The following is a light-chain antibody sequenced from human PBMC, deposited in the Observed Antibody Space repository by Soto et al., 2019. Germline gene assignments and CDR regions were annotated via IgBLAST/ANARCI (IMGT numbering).Light chain of an antibody. V-gene: IGLV1-44*01. Sequence: QSVMTQPPSASGTPGQRVTVSCAGGSSNIGSNNVNWYQQVPGTAPKLLIYSNIQRPSGVPDRFSGSKSGTSASLAISGLRSEDEADYFCAAWDDSLNGPIFGGGTKLTVL. CDR1: SSNIGSNN. CDR2: SNI. CDR3: AAWDDSLNGPI. J-gene: IGLJ2*01.